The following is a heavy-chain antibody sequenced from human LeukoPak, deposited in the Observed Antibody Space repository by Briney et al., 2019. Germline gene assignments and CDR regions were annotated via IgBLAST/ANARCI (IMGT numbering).Heavy chain of an antibody. V-gene: IGHV4-59*01. D-gene: IGHD3-10*01. J-gene: IGHJ4*02. Sequence: PSETLSLTCTVSGGSLSSYYWSWIRQPPGKGLEWIGYIYYSGSTNYNPSLTSRVTISVDTSKNQFSLKLSSVTAADTAVYYCARSSGAFDYWGQGTLVTVSS. CDR1: GGSLSSYY. CDR2: IYYSGST. CDR3: ARSSGAFDY.